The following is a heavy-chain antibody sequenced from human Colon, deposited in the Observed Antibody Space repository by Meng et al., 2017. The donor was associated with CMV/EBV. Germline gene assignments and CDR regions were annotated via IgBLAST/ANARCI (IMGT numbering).Heavy chain of an antibody. V-gene: IGHV3-23*01. CDR1: GFTFSSYA. Sequence: GESLKISCAASGFTFSSYAMSWVRQAPGKGLEWVSGISGSSDNTYSADSVKGRFTISRDHSKNTLYLQMNSLRAEDTAVYYCAKPRGYCSGTSCSYYFDSWGQGTLVTVSS. CDR3: AKPRGYCSGTSCSYYFDS. D-gene: IGHD2-2*01. J-gene: IGHJ4*02. CDR2: ISGSSDNT.